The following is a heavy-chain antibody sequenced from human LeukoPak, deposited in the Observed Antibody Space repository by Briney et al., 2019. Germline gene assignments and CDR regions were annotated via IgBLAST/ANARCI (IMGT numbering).Heavy chain of an antibody. CDR1: GGSISSGGYS. Sequence: SQTLSLTCAVSGGSISSGGYSWSWIRQPPGKGLEWIVYIYHSGSTYYNPSLKSRVTISVDRSKNQFSLKLSSVTAADTAVYYCAGTYCGGDCYSGGVYFDYWGQGTLVTVSS. D-gene: IGHD2-21*02. CDR3: AGTYCGGDCYSGGVYFDY. V-gene: IGHV4-30-2*01. CDR2: IYHSGST. J-gene: IGHJ4*02.